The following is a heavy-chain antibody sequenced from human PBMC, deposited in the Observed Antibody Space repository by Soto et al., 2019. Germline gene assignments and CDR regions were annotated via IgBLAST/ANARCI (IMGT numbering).Heavy chain of an antibody. D-gene: IGHD2-15*01. CDR1: GCSISSSSYY. V-gene: IGHV4-39*07. J-gene: IGHJ4*02. CDR3: ARDGSGGSNFDY. Sequence: SETLSLTCTVSGCSISSSSYYWGWIRQPPGKGLEWIGSIYYSGSTYYNPSLKSRVTISVDTSKNQFSLKLSSVTAADTAVYYCARDGSGGSNFDYWGQGTLVTVSS. CDR2: IYYSGST.